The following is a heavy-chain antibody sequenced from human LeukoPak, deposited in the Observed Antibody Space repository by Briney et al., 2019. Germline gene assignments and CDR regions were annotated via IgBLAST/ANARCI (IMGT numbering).Heavy chain of an antibody. Sequence: GGSLRLSCAASGFTFNTYGMHWVRQAPGQGLDWVAVTSHDGGYKYYADSVKGRFTISRDNSKNTLYLQMNSLRAEDTAVYYCAKGGYGETDCWGQGTLVTVSS. D-gene: IGHD1-1*01. CDR1: GFTFNTYG. J-gene: IGHJ4*02. V-gene: IGHV3-30*18. CDR3: AKGGYGETDC. CDR2: TSHDGGYK.